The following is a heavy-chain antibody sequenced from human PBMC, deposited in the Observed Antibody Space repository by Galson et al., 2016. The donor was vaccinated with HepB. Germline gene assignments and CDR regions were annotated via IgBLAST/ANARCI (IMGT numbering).Heavy chain of an antibody. J-gene: IGHJ4*02. V-gene: IGHV3-21*01. CDR2: ISSSSSYI. CDR1: GFSLTTFA. Sequence: SLRLSCAASGFSLTTFAMHWVRQAPGKGLEWVSSISSSSSYIYYADSVKGRFTISRDNAENSLYLQMNSLRAEDTAVYYCARDGATFDYWGQGSLVTVSS. CDR3: ARDGATFDY. D-gene: IGHD3-16*01.